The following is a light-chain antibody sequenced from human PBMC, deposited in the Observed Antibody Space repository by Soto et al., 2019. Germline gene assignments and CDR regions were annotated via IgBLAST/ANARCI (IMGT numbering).Light chain of an antibody. V-gene: IGKV1-33*01. CDR2: DAS. CDR1: RDIGKY. CDR3: QRYDSLPPT. J-gene: IGKJ5*01. Sequence: DIQMTQSPSSLSASVGDRVTITCQASRDIGKYLNWFQEKPGKAPKLLIYDASNLQTGVPSRFSGSGSGTDFTFTISSLQPEDFATCYCQRYDSLPPTFGQGTRLEIK.